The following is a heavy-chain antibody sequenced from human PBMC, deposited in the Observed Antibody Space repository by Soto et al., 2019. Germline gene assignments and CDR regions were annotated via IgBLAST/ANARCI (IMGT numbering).Heavy chain of an antibody. CDR3: AKEKAGYYYDSSGGALDI. Sequence: GGSMRISCAASGLTFDYYAMHGVLQTPGKGLEWVSGISWNSGSIGYADSVKGRFTISRDNAKNSLYLQMNSLRAEDTALYYCAKEKAGYYYDSSGGALDIWGQGTMVIVSS. CDR2: ISWNSGSI. V-gene: IGHV3-9*01. D-gene: IGHD3-22*01. CDR1: GLTFDYYA. J-gene: IGHJ3*02.